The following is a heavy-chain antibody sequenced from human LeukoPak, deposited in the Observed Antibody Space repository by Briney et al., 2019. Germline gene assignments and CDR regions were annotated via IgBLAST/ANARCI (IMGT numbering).Heavy chain of an antibody. J-gene: IGHJ4*02. CDR3: AKSTAPAGYYLDY. CDR1: GFTFSTYG. V-gene: IGHV3-30*18. CDR2: ISYDGNDK. Sequence: GGSLRLSCAASGFTFSTYGMHWVRQAPGKGLEWVAIISYDGNDKDYADSVRGRFTISRDNSKNTLHLQMNSLRGEDTAVYYCAKSTAPAGYYLDYWGQGILVTVSS. D-gene: IGHD2-2*01.